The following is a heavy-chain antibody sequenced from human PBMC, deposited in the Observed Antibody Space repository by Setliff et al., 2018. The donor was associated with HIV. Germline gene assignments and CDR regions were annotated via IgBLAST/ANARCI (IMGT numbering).Heavy chain of an antibody. Sequence: PSETLSLTCTVSGGSIGGYYWGWIRQPPGTGLEWLGCIYSGGSTNYNPSLESRVTISLDTSKNQFSLRLTSVTAADTAVYYCARVRSCGSAYDAFDVWGPGTMVTVSS. CDR3: ARVRSCGSAYDAFDV. D-gene: IGHD6-19*01. V-gene: IGHV4-4*08. CDR2: IYSGGST. J-gene: IGHJ3*01. CDR1: GGSIGGYY.